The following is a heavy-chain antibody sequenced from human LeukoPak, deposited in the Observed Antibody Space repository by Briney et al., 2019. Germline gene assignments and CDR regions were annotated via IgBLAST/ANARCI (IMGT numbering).Heavy chain of an antibody. CDR2: INHSGST. CDR1: GGSFSGYY. J-gene: IGHJ6*03. Sequence: SETLSLTCAAYGGSFSGYYWSWIRQPPGKGLEWIGEINHSGSTNYNPSLKSRVTISVDTSKNQFSLKLSSVTAADTAVYYCARGHKGFYYYYYYMDVWGKGTTVTVSS. V-gene: IGHV4-34*01. CDR3: ARGHKGFYYYYYYMDV.